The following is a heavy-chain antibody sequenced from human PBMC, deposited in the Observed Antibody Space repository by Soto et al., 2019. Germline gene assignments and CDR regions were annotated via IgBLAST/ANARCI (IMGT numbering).Heavy chain of an antibody. CDR3: ATDTAMVTPFVAAAGAVDY. V-gene: IGHV3-23*01. Sequence: LRLSCAASGFTFSSYAMSWVRQAPGKGLEWVSAISGSGGSTYYADSVKGRFTISRDNSKNTLYLQMNSLRAEDTAVYYCATDTAMVTPFVAAAGAVDYWGQGXLVTVYS. CDR1: GFTFSSYA. D-gene: IGHD5-18*01. J-gene: IGHJ4*02. CDR2: ISGSGGST.